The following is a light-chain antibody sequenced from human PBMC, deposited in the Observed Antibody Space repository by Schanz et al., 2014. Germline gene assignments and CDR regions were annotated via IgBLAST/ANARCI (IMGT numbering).Light chain of an antibody. V-gene: IGKV3-20*01. J-gene: IGKJ5*01. Sequence: EIVLTQTPGTLSLSPGERAALSCRASQIVITNFLAWYQQKPGQAPRLLISDASNRATGIPDRFSGSGSGTDFTLTCSRLEPEDFAVYYCQQYGSSITFGQGTRLEIK. CDR2: DAS. CDR1: QIVITNF. CDR3: QQYGSSIT.